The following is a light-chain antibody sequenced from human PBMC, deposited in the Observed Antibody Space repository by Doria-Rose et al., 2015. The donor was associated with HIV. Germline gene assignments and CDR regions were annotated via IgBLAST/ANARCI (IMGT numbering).Light chain of an antibody. CDR3: QQTYSSPPWT. J-gene: IGKJ1*01. CDR2: AAS. V-gene: IGKV1-39*01. CDR1: QTASTY. Sequence: DIRVTQSPSSLSASIGDRVTITCRASQTASTYLNWFQQEPGKAPKLLIYAASRLQSGVPSRLSGSGSGTDFTLTISGLQPGDFATYYCQQTYSSPPWTFGQGTKVEMK.